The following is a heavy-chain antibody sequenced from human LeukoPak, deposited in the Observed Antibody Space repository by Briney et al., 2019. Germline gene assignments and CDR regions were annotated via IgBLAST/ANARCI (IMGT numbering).Heavy chain of an antibody. CDR1: GGSISSGSYY. Sequence: SETLSLTCTVSGGSISSGSYYWSWIRQPAGKGLEWIGRIYTSGSTNYNPSLKSRVTISVDTSKNQFSLKLSSVTAADTAVYYCARDRLAGTSYWGQGTLVTVSS. J-gene: IGHJ4*02. D-gene: IGHD6-19*01. CDR2: IYTSGST. V-gene: IGHV4-61*02. CDR3: ARDRLAGTSY.